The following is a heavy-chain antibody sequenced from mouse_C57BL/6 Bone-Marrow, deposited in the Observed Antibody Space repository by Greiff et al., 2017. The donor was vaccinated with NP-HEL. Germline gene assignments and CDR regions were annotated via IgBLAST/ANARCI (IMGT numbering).Heavy chain of an antibody. J-gene: IGHJ3*01. CDR2: IYPGSGST. D-gene: IGHD1-1*01. CDR1: GYTFTSYW. Sequence: QVQLQQSGAELVKPGASVKMSCKASGYTFTSYWITWVKQRPGQGLEWIGDIYPGSGSTNYNEKLKSKAILTVDTSSSTVYMQLRSLISEDSAVYSCASEDYYGSRPFAYWGQGTLAPDSA. CDR3: ASEDYYGSRPFAY. V-gene: IGHV1-55*01.